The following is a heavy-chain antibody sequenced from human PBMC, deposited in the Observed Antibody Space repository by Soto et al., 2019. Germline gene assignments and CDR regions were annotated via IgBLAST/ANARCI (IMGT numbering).Heavy chain of an antibody. CDR1: GGSISSSSYY. J-gene: IGHJ6*02. Sequence: SETLSLTCTVSGGSISSSSYYWGWIRQPPGKGLERIGSIYYSGSTYYNPSLKSRVTISVDTSKNQFSLKLSSVTAADTAVYYCARRVAVGYYYYYGMDVWGQGTTVTVSS. V-gene: IGHV4-39*01. D-gene: IGHD6-19*01. CDR2: IYYSGST. CDR3: ARRVAVGYYYYYGMDV.